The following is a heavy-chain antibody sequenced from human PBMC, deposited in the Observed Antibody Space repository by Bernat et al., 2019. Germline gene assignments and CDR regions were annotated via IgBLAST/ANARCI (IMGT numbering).Heavy chain of an antibody. V-gene: IGHV3-9*01. CDR1: GFTFDDYA. CDR2: ISWNSGSI. Sequence: EVQLVESGGGLVQPGRSLRLSCAASGFTFDDYAMHWVRQAPGKGLEWVSGISWNSGSIGYADSVKGRFTISRDNAKNSLYLQMNSLRAEDTALYYCAAVSGYSYATGDYWGQGTLVTVSS. J-gene: IGHJ4*02. CDR3: AAVSGYSYATGDY. D-gene: IGHD5-18*01.